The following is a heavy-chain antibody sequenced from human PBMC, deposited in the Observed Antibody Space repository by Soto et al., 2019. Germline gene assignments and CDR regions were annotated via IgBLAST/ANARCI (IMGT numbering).Heavy chain of an antibody. CDR2: TFTGGST. Sequence: EVQLVETGGGLIQPGGSLRLSYLASGFSVTTHYIIWVRQPPGKGLEWVSTTFTGGSTHYADSVKGRFSISRDNSKNTVYLQMNNLRVEDTAVYYCAKKPPSSIQGWAFGMDVWGQGTTVSVSS. V-gene: IGHV3-53*02. CDR1: GFSVTTHY. D-gene: IGHD1-26*01. J-gene: IGHJ6*02. CDR3: AKKPPSSIQGWAFGMDV.